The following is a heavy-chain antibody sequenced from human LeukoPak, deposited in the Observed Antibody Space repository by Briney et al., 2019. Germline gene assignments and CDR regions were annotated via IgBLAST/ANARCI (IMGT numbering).Heavy chain of an antibody. J-gene: IGHJ3*02. V-gene: IGHV1-2*02. Sequence: GASVKVSCKASGYTFTGYYMHWVRQAPGQGLEWMGWINPNSGGTNYAQKFQGRVTMTRDTSISTAYMELSRLRSDGTAVYYCARDGWSRRGAFDIWGQGTMVTVSS. D-gene: IGHD1-26*01. CDR2: INPNSGGT. CDR3: ARDGWSRRGAFDI. CDR1: GYTFTGYY.